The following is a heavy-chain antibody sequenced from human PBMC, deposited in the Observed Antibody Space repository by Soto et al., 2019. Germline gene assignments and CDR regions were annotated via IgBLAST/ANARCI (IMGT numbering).Heavy chain of an antibody. CDR2: ISYDGSNK. Sequence: GGSLRLSCAASGFTFSSYAMHWVRQAPGKGLEWVAVISYDGSNKYYADSVKGRFTISRDNSKNTLYLQMNSLRAEDTAVYYCARDGYGDYAGSFAFDIWGQGTMVTVSS. V-gene: IGHV3-30-3*01. D-gene: IGHD4-17*01. CDR3: ARDGYGDYAGSFAFDI. CDR1: GFTFSSYA. J-gene: IGHJ3*02.